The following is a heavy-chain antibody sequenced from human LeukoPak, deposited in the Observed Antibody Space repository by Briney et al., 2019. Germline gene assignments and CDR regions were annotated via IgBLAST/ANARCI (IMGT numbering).Heavy chain of an antibody. D-gene: IGHD3-3*01. CDR3: ASTSYYDFWSGSSAEYFQH. CDR1: GYTFTGYY. J-gene: IGHJ1*01. Sequence: ASVKVSCKASGYTFTGYYMHWVRQAPGQGLEWMGWINPNSGGTNYAQKFQGRVTMTRDTSISTAYMELSRLRPDDTAVYYCASTSYYDFWSGSSAEYFQHWGQGTLVTVSS. V-gene: IGHV1-2*02. CDR2: INPNSGGT.